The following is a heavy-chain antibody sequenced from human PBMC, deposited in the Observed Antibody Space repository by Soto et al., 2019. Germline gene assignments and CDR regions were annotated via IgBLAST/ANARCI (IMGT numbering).Heavy chain of an antibody. Sequence: SDTLSLTFTVPGGSMISYDWSWIRQPPGRGLEWIGFIYYAGSTKYNPSLNSRVTISVDTSKNQFSLKLSSVTAADTAVYYCATRFYTSGVLFDYWGQGTTVTVS. CDR2: IYYAGST. CDR3: ATRFYTSGVLFDY. J-gene: IGHJ4*02. V-gene: IGHV4-59*01. D-gene: IGHD2-2*02. CDR1: GGSMISYD.